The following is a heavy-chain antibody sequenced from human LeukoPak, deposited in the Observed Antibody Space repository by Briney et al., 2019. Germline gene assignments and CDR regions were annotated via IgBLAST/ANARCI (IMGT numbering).Heavy chain of an antibody. CDR3: AELGITMIGGV. Sequence: GGSLRRSCAASGFTFSSYAVSWVRPAPGKGLEWVSYISSSGSTIYYADSVKGRFTISRDNAKNSLYLQMNSLRAEDTAVYYCAELGITMIGGVWGKGTTVTISS. CDR2: ISSSGSTI. CDR1: GFTFSSYA. V-gene: IGHV3-48*03. D-gene: IGHD3-10*02. J-gene: IGHJ6*04.